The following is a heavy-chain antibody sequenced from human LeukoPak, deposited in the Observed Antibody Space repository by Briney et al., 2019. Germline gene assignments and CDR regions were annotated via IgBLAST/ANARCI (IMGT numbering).Heavy chain of an antibody. CDR3: ARDIGNGYSGYGVY. J-gene: IGHJ4*02. CDR2: INADNGNT. D-gene: IGHD5-12*01. Sequence: ASVKVSCKASGYTFTSYAMNWVRQAPGQRLEWMGWINADNGNTKYSQTFQGRVTLTRDTSASTVYMELSSLRSEDTAVYYCARDIGNGYSGYGVYWGQGTLVTVSS. V-gene: IGHV1-3*01. CDR1: GYTFTSYA.